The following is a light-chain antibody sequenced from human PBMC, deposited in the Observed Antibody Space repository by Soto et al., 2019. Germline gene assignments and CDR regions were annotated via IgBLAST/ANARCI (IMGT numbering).Light chain of an antibody. J-gene: IGKJ1*01. CDR3: QQYNSYPWT. V-gene: IGKV1-5*01. CDR1: RSISDW. CDR2: DAS. Sequence: DIQMTQSPSSLSPSVGDRVTITCRASRSISDWLAWYQQKPGKAPELLIFDASNLKSGVSSRFSGSGSGTEFTLTISRLQPDDVATYYCQQYNSYPWTFGQGTKVDI.